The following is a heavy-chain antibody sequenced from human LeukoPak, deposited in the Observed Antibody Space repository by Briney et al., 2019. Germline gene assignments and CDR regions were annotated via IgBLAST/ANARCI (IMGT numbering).Heavy chain of an antibody. CDR2: INHSGST. CDR1: GGSFSGYY. V-gene: IGHV4-34*01. J-gene: IGHJ5*02. D-gene: IGHD3-10*01. Sequence: KPSETLSLTCAVYGGSFSGYYWSWIRQPPGKGLEWTGEINHSGSTNYNPSLKSRVTISVDTSKNQFSLKLSSVTAADTAVYYCARGRGPFDPWGQGTLVTVSS. CDR3: ARGRGPFDP.